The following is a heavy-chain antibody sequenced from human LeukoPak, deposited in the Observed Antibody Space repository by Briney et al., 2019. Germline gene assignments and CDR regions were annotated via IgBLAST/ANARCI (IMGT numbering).Heavy chain of an antibody. V-gene: IGHV4-39*07. CDR3: ARAYGGCSSTSCYSDPYYFDY. Sequence: KPSETLSLTCTVSGGSISSSSYYWGWIRQPPGKGLEWIGSIYYSGSTYYNPSLKSRVTISVDTSKNQFSLKLSSVTAADTAVYYCARAYGGCSSTSCYSDPYYFDYWGQGTLVTVSS. CDR2: IYYSGST. D-gene: IGHD2-2*01. CDR1: GGSISSSSYY. J-gene: IGHJ4*02.